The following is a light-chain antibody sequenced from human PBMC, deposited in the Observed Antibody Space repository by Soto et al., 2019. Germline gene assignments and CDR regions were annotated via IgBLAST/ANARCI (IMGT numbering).Light chain of an antibody. CDR2: DVT. CDR1: SSDVGAYDY. V-gene: IGLV2-14*01. Sequence: QSALTQPASVSGSPGQSITLSCTGTSSDVGAYDYVSWYQQHPGKAPKLMIYDVTNRPSGVSNRFSGSKSGNTASLTISGLQAEDEADYYCNSYTSSSTLYVFGTGTKLTVL. J-gene: IGLJ1*01. CDR3: NSYTSSSTLYV.